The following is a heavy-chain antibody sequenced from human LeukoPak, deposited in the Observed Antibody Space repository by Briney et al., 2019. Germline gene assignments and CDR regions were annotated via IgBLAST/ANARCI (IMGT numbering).Heavy chain of an antibody. J-gene: IGHJ4*02. CDR1: GYTLTELS. CDR3: ATYCGGDCQIDY. CDR2: FDPEDGET. D-gene: IGHD2-21*02. V-gene: IGHV1-24*01. Sequence: GASVKVSCKVSGYTLTELSMHWVRQAPGKGLEWMGGFDPEDGETIYAQKFQGRVTTTEDTSTDTAYMELSSLRSEDTAVCYCATYCGGDCQIDYWGQGTLVTVSS.